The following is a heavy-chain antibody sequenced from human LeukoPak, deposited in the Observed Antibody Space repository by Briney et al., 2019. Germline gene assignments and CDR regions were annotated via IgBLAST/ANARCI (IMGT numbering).Heavy chain of an antibody. D-gene: IGHD2-15*01. V-gene: IGHV3-21*01. CDR1: GFTFSSYS. Sequence: GGSLRLSCAASGFTFSSYSMNWVRQAPGKGLEWVSSISSSSSYIYYADSVKGRFTISRDNAKNSLYLQMNSLRAEDTAVYYCASFFGYCSGGSCYSYYYYGMDVWGQGTTVTVSS. J-gene: IGHJ6*02. CDR3: ASFFGYCSGGSCYSYYYYGMDV. CDR2: ISSSSSYI.